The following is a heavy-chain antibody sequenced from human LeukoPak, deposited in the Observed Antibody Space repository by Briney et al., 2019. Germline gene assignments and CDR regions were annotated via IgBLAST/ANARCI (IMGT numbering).Heavy chain of an antibody. V-gene: IGHV3-30*04. Sequence: GGSLRLSCAASGFTFSSYAMHWVRQAPGKGLEWVAVISYDGSNKYYADSVKGRFTISRDNSKNTLYLQMNSLRAEDTAVYYCAKDLAPHYYDSSGYYGSDYWGQGTLVTVSS. J-gene: IGHJ4*02. CDR1: GFTFSSYA. D-gene: IGHD3-22*01. CDR3: AKDLAPHYYDSSGYYGSDY. CDR2: ISYDGSNK.